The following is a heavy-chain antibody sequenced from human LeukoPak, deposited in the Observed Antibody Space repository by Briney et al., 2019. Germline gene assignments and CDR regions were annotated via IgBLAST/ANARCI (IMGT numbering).Heavy chain of an antibody. CDR1: GFTFSSYE. D-gene: IGHD3-10*01. Sequence: GGSLRLSCAASGFTFSSYEMNWVRQAPGKGLEWVSYISSSGNTIYYADSVKGRFTISRDNAKNSLFLQMNSLRVEDTAVYYCVREGYGSGSYYNVMNGPLGFSFDIWGQGTMVTVSS. CDR2: ISSSGNTI. V-gene: IGHV3-48*03. J-gene: IGHJ3*02. CDR3: VREGYGSGSYYNVMNGPLGFSFDI.